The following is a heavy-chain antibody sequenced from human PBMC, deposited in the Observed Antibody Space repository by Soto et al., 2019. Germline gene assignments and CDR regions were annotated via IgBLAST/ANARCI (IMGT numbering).Heavy chain of an antibody. CDR1: GGTFSSYA. J-gene: IGHJ6*02. CDR2: IIPILGIA. Sequence: ASVKVSCKASGGTFSSYAISWVRQAPGQGLEWMGGIIPILGIANYAQKFQGRVTITADKSTSTAYMELSSLRSEDTAVYYCARQDGTYIIAVAGKRYYYYGMDVWGQGTTVTVSS. V-gene: IGHV1-69*10. D-gene: IGHD6-19*01. CDR3: ARQDGTYIIAVAGKRYYYYGMDV.